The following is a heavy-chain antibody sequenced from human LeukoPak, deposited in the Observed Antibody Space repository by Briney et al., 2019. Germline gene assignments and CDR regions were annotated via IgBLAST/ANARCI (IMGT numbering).Heavy chain of an antibody. V-gene: IGHV3-33*01. CDR1: GFTFSSYG. CDR2: IWYDGSNK. D-gene: IGHD6-13*01. J-gene: IGHJ4*02. CDR3: ARGPAAGAIKFLFDY. Sequence: PGRSLRLSCAASGFTFSSYGMHWVRQAPGKGLEWVAVIWYDGSNKYYADSVKDRFTISRDNSKNTLYLQMNSLRAEDTAVYYCARGPAAGAIKFLFDYWGQGTLVTVSS.